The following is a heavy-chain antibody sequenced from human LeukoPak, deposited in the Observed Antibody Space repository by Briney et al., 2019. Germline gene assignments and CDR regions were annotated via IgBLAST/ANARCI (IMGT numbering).Heavy chain of an antibody. V-gene: IGHV1-8*02. Sequence: ASVKVSCKTSGYTFTGYGISWVRQAPGQGLEWMGWMNPNSGNTGYAQKFQGRVTMTRNTSISTAYMELSSLRSEDTAVYYCARDRTPYYYGSGSYRRPFRYWFDPWGQGTLVTVSS. CDR3: ARDRTPYYYGSGSYRRPFRYWFDP. D-gene: IGHD3-10*01. CDR2: MNPNSGNT. CDR1: GYTFTGYG. J-gene: IGHJ5*02.